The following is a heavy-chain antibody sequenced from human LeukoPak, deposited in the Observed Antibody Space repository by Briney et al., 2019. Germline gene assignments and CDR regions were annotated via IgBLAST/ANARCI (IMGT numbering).Heavy chain of an antibody. Sequence: PSETLSLTCAVYGGSFSGYYWSWIRQPPGKGLEWIGEINHSGSTNYNPSLKSRVTISVDTSKNQFSLKLSSVTAADTTVYYCARALMITFGGWFDPWGQGTLVTVSS. CDR2: INHSGST. J-gene: IGHJ5*02. V-gene: IGHV4-34*01. D-gene: IGHD3-16*01. CDR3: ARALMITFGGWFDP. CDR1: GGSFSGYY.